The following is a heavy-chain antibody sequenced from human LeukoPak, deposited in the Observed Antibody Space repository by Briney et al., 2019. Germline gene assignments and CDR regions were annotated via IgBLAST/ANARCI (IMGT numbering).Heavy chain of an antibody. CDR3: ARGGGRNTTMVWAFDY. J-gene: IGHJ4*02. CDR1: GFTFSSYA. Sequence: GSLRLSCATSGFTFSSYAMQWVRQAPGKGLEYVSGISTNGGSTYYADSVKGRFTISRDNSKNTLFLQMGSLRAEDMAVYYCARGGGRNTTMVWAFDYWGQGTLVTVSS. V-gene: IGHV3-64*02. D-gene: IGHD5-18*01. CDR2: ISTNGGST.